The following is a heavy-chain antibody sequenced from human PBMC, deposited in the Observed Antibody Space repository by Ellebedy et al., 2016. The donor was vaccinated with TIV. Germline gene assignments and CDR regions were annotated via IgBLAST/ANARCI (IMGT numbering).Heavy chain of an antibody. CDR2: ISYDGSNK. CDR3: ARETTVTVFDY. J-gene: IGHJ4*02. D-gene: IGHD4-17*01. CDR1: GFTFSSYA. V-gene: IGHV3-30-3*01. Sequence: GESLKISXAASGFTFSSYAMHWVRQAPGKGLEWVAFISYDGSNKYYADSVKGRFTISRDNSKNTLYLQMNSLRAEDTAVYYCARETTVTVFDYWGQGTLVTVSS.